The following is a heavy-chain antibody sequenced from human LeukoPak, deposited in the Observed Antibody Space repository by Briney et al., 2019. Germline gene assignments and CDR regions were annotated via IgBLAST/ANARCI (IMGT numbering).Heavy chain of an antibody. V-gene: IGHV1-2*02. CDR3: ARIPRRLLWFGELLSREDPFDQMDV. J-gene: IGHJ6*02. D-gene: IGHD3-10*01. Sequence: GASVKVSCKASGYTFTGYYMHWVRQAPGQGLEWMGWINPNSGGTNYAQKFQGRVTMTRDTSISTAYMELSRLRSDDTAVYYCARIPRRLLWFGELLSREDPFDQMDVWGQGTTVTVSS. CDR2: INPNSGGT. CDR1: GYTFTGYY.